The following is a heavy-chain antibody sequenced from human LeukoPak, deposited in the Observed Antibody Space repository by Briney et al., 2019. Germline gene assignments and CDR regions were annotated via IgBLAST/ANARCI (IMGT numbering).Heavy chain of an antibody. D-gene: IGHD3-16*01. Sequence: GGSLRLSCAASGFTFSSYSMNWVRQAPGKGLEWVSSISSSSSYIYYADSVKGRFTISRDNAKNSLYLQMNSLRAEDTAVYYCARARGFGSWFDPWGQGTLVTVSS. CDR1: GFTFSSYS. J-gene: IGHJ5*02. CDR2: ISSSSSYI. V-gene: IGHV3-21*01. CDR3: ARARGFGSWFDP.